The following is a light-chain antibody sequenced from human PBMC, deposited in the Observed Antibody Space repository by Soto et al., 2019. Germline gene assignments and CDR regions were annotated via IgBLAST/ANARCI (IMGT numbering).Light chain of an antibody. CDR3: MQGTHWPRT. CDR2: KVS. J-gene: IGKJ1*01. CDR1: QSLVYSDGNTY. V-gene: IGKV2-30*01. Sequence: DVVMTQSPLSLPVTLGQPASISCRSSQSLVYSDGNTYLNWFQQRPGQSPRRLTYKVSNRDSGVPDRFGGSGSGTDFTLKISRVEAEDVGVYYCMQGTHWPRTFGQGTKVEIK.